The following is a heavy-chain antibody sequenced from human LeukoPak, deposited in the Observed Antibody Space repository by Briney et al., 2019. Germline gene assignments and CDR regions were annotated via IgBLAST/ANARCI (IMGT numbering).Heavy chain of an antibody. J-gene: IGHJ4*02. Sequence: GGSLRLSCAASGFTFSSYGMHWVRQAPGKGLEWVAVISYDGSNKYYADSVKCRFTISRDNSKNTLYLQMNNLRAEYTAVWYWGNGGSLDYWGQGTLVTVSS. CDR2: ISYDGSNK. D-gene: IGHD3-10*01. CDR1: GFTFSSYG. V-gene: IGHV3-30*18. CDR3: GNGGSLDY.